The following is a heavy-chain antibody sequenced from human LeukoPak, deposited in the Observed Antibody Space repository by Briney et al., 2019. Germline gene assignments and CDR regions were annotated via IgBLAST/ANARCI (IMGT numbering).Heavy chain of an antibody. D-gene: IGHD6-6*01. CDR3: ARGIVARWRSEIEYYFDY. CDR2: ISYDGSNK. Sequence: SGGSLRLSCAASAFTFSSYAMHWVRQAPGKGLEWVAVISYDGSNKYYADSVKGRFTISRDNSKNTLYLQMNSLRAEGTAVYYCARGIVARWRSEIEYYFDYWGQGTLVTVSS. V-gene: IGHV3-30-3*01. J-gene: IGHJ4*02. CDR1: AFTFSSYA.